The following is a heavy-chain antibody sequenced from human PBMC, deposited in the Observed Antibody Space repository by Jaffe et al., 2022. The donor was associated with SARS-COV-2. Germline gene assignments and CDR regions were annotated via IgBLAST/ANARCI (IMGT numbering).Heavy chain of an antibody. CDR3: AREVGAKNWFDP. D-gene: IGHD1-26*01. CDR2: INPSGGST. V-gene: IGHV1-46*04. CDR1: GYTFTSYY. J-gene: IGHJ5*02. Sequence: QVQLVQSGAEVKKPGASVKVSCKASGYTFTSYYMNWVRQAPGQGLEWMGIINPSGGSTSYAQKLQGRVTMTRDTSTSTVYMELSSLRSEDTAVYYCAREVGAKNWFDPWGQGTLVTVSS.